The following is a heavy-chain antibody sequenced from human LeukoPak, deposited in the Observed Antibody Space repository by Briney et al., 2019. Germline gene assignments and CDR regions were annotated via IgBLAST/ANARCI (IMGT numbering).Heavy chain of an antibody. CDR1: GGSISSYY. Sequence: SETLSLTCTVSGGSISSYYWSWIRQPPGKGLEWIGYIYYSGSTNYNPSLKSRVTISVDTSKNQFSLKLSSVTAADTAVYYCAREEVGATGYYGMDVWGQGTTVTVSS. V-gene: IGHV4-59*01. CDR3: AREEVGATGYYGMDV. J-gene: IGHJ6*02. CDR2: IYYSGST. D-gene: IGHD1-26*01.